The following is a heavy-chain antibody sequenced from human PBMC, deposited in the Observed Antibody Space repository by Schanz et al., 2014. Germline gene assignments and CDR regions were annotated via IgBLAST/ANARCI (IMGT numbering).Heavy chain of an antibody. V-gene: IGHV3-23*01. CDR3: AKDPRGDKNDRAYYFDY. D-gene: IGHD3-10*01. CDR2: ISSGGNP. J-gene: IGHJ4*02. Sequence: EVHLLESGGGLVPPGGSLRLSCAASGFNFSDYAMSWVRQAPGKGLEWVSSISSGGNPYYANSVKGRFGISRDNSENTLYLQMSSLRVEDTAVYYCAKDPRGDKNDRAYYFDYWGQGTLVSVSS. CDR1: GFNFSDYA.